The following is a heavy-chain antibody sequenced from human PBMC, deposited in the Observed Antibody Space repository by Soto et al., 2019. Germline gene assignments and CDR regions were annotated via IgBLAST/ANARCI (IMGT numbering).Heavy chain of an antibody. Sequence: QVPLVQSGAEVKKPGSSVKVSCKASGGTFSSYTISWVRQAPGQGLEWMGRIIPILGIANYAQKFQGRVTITADKSTSTAYMELSSLRSEDTAVYYCARDVTRYSSSWYDGGIQGDWFDPWGQGTLVTVSS. V-gene: IGHV1-69*08. J-gene: IGHJ5*02. D-gene: IGHD6-13*01. CDR3: ARDVTRYSSSWYDGGIQGDWFDP. CDR2: IIPILGIA. CDR1: GGTFSSYT.